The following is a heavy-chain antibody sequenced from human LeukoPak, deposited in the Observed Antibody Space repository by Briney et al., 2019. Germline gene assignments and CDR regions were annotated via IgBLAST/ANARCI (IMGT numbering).Heavy chain of an antibody. CDR3: TRHHYYCGSGSYYNDYYYMDV. D-gene: IGHD3-10*01. CDR1: GYSFTTYW. J-gene: IGHJ6*03. CDR2: IYPGDSDT. V-gene: IGHV5-51*07. Sequence: GESLKISCRGSGYSFTTYWIGWVHQLPGKGLEWMGIIYPGDSDTRYSPSFQGQVTISADKSISTAYLQWSSLKASDTALYYCTRHHYYCGSGSYYNDYYYMDVWGKGTTVTVSS.